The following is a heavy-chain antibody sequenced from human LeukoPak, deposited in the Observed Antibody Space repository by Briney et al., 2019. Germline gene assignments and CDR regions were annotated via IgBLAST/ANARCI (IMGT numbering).Heavy chain of an antibody. Sequence: GGSLRLSCVASGFTFSGSAMQWARRTPRKGLEWVGRIRSKVNNYATAYSSSVKGRFTVSRDDSKNTTYLQMNSLKAEDTAVYYCTLLHNGYWGQGTLVTVSS. V-gene: IGHV3-73*01. CDR1: GFTFSGSA. CDR3: TLLHNGY. CDR2: IRSKVNNYAT. D-gene: IGHD1-14*01. J-gene: IGHJ4*02.